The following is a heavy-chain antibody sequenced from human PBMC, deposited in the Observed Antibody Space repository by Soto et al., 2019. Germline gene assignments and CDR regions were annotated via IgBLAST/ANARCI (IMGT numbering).Heavy chain of an antibody. Sequence: GESLKISCQGSGYVFTTYWITWVRQMPGKGLEWMGRIDPGDSYINYSPSFQGHVTISVDTSTNTAYLQFHSLKASDTAIYYCERVRVSAFYDNWSDPWGPGTLVTVYS. CDR1: GYVFTTYW. V-gene: IGHV5-10-1*01. CDR3: ERVRVSAFYDNWSDP. D-gene: IGHD3-10*01. J-gene: IGHJ5*02. CDR2: IDPGDSYI.